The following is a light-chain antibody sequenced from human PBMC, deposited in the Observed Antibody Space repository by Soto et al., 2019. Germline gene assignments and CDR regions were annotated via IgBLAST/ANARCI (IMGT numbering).Light chain of an antibody. Sequence: DIQMTQSPSTLSASVGDRVTITCRASQSISSWLAWYQQKPGKAPYLLIYAASSLQSGVPSRFSGSGSGTDFALTISSLQPEDFATFYCQQSYSVPHTFGQGTRLEI. J-gene: IGKJ2*01. CDR3: QQSYSVPHT. V-gene: IGKV1-39*01. CDR2: AAS. CDR1: QSISSW.